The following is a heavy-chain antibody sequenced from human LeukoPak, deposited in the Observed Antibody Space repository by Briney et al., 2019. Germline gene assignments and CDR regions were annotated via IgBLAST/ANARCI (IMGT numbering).Heavy chain of an antibody. CDR1: GGSISSYY. Sequence: KPSETLSLTCTVSGGSISSYYWSWIRQPPGKGLEWIGYIYFSGSTNYNPSLKSRVTISVDTSKNQFSLKLSSVTAADTAVYYCARLGYCSSTSCYTDSYNWFDPWGQGTLVTVSS. V-gene: IGHV4-59*01. D-gene: IGHD2-2*02. J-gene: IGHJ5*02. CDR3: ARLGYCSSTSCYTDSYNWFDP. CDR2: IYFSGST.